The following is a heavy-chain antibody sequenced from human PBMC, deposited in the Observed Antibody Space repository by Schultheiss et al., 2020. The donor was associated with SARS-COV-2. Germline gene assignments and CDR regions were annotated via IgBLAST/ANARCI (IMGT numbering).Heavy chain of an antibody. CDR3: ARDRGQLVPEYFDY. V-gene: IGHV3-21*01. CDR2: ISSSSSYI. CDR1: GFTFSSYS. D-gene: IGHD6-13*01. J-gene: IGHJ4*02. Sequence: GESLKISCAASGFTFSSYSMNWVRQAPGKGLEWVSSISSSSSYIYYADSVKGRFTISRDNAKNSLYLQMNSLRAEDTAVYYCARDRGQLVPEYFDYWGQGTLVTVSS.